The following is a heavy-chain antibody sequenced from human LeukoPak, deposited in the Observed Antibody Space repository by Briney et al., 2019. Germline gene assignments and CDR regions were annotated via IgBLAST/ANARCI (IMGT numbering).Heavy chain of an antibody. CDR3: AGGRWLQAFDY. V-gene: IGHV4-4*07. J-gene: IGHJ4*02. D-gene: IGHD5-24*01. CDR1: GGSISSYY. CDR2: TYTSGST. Sequence: SETLSLTCTVSGGSISSYYWSWIRQPAGKGLEWIGRTYTSGSTNYNPSLKSRVTMSVDTSKNQFSLKLSSVTAADTAVYYCAGGRWLQAFDYWGQGTLVTVSS.